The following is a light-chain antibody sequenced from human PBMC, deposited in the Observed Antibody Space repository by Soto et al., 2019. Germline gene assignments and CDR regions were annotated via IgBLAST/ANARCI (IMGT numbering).Light chain of an antibody. V-gene: IGKV3-15*01. CDR3: QQYAGWPRT. Sequence: ETVMTQPPATLSVSPGDRVTLSCRASQSIGTNLLWLQQSPGQPPRLLISGASDRVAGVPDRFSGSGSGTDFTLTISGLQSEDCAVYYCQQYAGWPRTFGQGTKLEIK. CDR2: GAS. CDR1: QSIGTN. J-gene: IGKJ2*01.